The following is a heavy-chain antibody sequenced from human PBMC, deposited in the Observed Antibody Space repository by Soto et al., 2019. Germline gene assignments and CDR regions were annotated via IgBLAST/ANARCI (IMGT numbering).Heavy chain of an antibody. Sequence: QVQLQETGPGLVKPSETLSLTCTVSGGSIISGYWSWIRQPPGKGLEWIGYISYSGNTNYNPSLKSLVTMSVDKPKNQFSLRLSSVTTADTAVYYFAGLRGYAGSPIDYWGQRTLGTVAS. CDR2: ISYSGNT. V-gene: IGHV4-59*01. CDR3: AGLRGYAGSPIDY. D-gene: IGHD2-15*01. J-gene: IGHJ4*02. CDR1: GGSIISGY.